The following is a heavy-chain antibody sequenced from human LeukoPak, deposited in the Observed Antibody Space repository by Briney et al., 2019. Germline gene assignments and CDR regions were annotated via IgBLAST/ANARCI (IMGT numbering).Heavy chain of an antibody. V-gene: IGHV3-21*01. Sequence: GSPRLSCAASGFTFSSYSMNWVRQAPGKGLEWVSSISSSSSYIYYADSVKGRFTISRDNAKNSLYLQMNSLRAEDTAVYYCARGTGPDAFDIWGQGTMVTVSS. D-gene: IGHD1-1*01. CDR1: GFTFSSYS. CDR2: ISSSSSYI. CDR3: ARGTGPDAFDI. J-gene: IGHJ3*02.